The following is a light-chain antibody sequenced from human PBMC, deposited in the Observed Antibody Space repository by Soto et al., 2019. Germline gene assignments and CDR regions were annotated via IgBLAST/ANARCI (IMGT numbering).Light chain of an antibody. CDR3: QQTDSFPIT. CDR1: QDIITW. V-gene: IGKV1-12*01. CDR2: AAS. J-gene: IGKJ5*01. Sequence: DIQMTQSPSSVAASVGDRVTITCRASQDIITWLAWYQQKXGKAPNLLIYAASNLQSGVPSRFRGSGSGTHFTLTISSLPPEDFATYYCQQTDSFPITFGQGTRLEIK.